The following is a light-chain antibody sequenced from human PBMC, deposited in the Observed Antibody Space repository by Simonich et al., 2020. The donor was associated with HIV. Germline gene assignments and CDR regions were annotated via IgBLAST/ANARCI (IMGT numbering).Light chain of an antibody. Sequence: DIQVTQSPSTLSASVGDRVTITCRASQSISSWLAWYQQKPGKAPKLLIYKASTLESGVPSRFSGSGSETEFTLTISSLQPDDFATYYCQQYNSYSGTFGQGTKLEIK. V-gene: IGKV1-5*03. CDR3: QQYNSYSGT. CDR1: QSISSW. J-gene: IGKJ2*01. CDR2: KAS.